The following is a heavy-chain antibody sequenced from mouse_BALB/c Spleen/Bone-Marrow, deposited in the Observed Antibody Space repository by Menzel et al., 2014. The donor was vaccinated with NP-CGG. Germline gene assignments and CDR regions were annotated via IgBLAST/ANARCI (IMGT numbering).Heavy chain of an antibody. J-gene: IGHJ4*01. Sequence: EVQRVESGGGLVQPKGLLKLSCAASGFTFNTFALNWVPQAPRRGLEWVPCKRYKRNNFATYYADSVKDRFTISRDDSQSMLYLQMNNLKTEDTAMYYCVRGIYYYGSNYKNSALDYWGQGTSVTVSS. CDR2: KRYKRNNFAT. V-gene: IGHV10-1*02. CDR1: GFTFNTFA. D-gene: IGHD1-1*01. CDR3: VRGIYYYGSNYKNSALDY.